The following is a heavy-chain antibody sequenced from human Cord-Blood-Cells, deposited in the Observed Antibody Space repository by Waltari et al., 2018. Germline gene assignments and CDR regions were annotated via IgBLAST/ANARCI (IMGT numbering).Heavy chain of an antibody. Sequence: EVQLVETGGGLIQPGGSLRLSCAASGFTVSSNYMSWFRQAPGKGLEWVSVIYSGGSTYYADSVKGRFTISRDNSKNTLYLQMNSLRAEDTAVYYCARAEMEWLFAVDIWGQGTMVTVSS. V-gene: IGHV3-53*02. CDR3: ARAEMEWLFAVDI. CDR2: IYSGGST. CDR1: GFTVSSNY. J-gene: IGHJ3*02. D-gene: IGHD3-3*01.